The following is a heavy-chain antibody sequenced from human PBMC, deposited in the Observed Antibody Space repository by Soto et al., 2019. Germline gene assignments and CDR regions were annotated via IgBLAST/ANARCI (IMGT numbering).Heavy chain of an antibody. CDR2: ISYDGSNK. V-gene: IGHV3-30-3*01. CDR3: ARDGYDFWSGYYDYYYYYGMDV. Sequence: GGSLRLSCAASGFTFSSYAMHLVRQAPGKGLEWVAVISYDGSNKYYADSVKGRFTVSRDNSKNTLYLQMNSLRAEDTAVYYCARDGYDFWSGYYDYYYYYGMDVWGQGTTVTVSS. CDR1: GFTFSSYA. D-gene: IGHD3-3*01. J-gene: IGHJ6*02.